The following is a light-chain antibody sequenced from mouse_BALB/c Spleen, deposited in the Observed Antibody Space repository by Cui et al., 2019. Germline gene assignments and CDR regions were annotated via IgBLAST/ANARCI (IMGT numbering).Light chain of an antibody. CDR3: QQYSSYPT. CDR1: QDVGTA. Sequence: DIVMTQSHKFMSTSVGDRVSITCKASQDVGTAVAWYQQKPGQSPKLLIYWAPTRHTGVPDRFTGSGSGTDFTLTISNVQSEDLADYFCQQYSSYPTFGGGTKLEIK. J-gene: IGKJ2*01. V-gene: IGKV6-23*01. CDR2: WAP.